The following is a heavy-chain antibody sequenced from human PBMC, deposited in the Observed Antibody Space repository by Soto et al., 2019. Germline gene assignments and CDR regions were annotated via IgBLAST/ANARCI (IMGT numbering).Heavy chain of an antibody. Sequence: QVQLQQWGAGLLKPSETLSLTCAVYGGSFSGYYWSWIRQPPGKGLEWIGEITHSGSTNYNPSLKSRVTISVDTSKNQFSLKLSSVTAADTAVYYCARAPYCSSTSCYKGGFDYWGQGTLVTVSS. CDR1: GGSFSGYY. CDR3: ARAPYCSSTSCYKGGFDY. J-gene: IGHJ4*02. CDR2: ITHSGST. V-gene: IGHV4-34*01. D-gene: IGHD2-2*02.